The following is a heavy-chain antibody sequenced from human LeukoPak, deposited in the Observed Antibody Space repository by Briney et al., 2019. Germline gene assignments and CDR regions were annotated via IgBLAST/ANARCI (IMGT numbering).Heavy chain of an antibody. V-gene: IGHV4-59*01. D-gene: IGHD6-19*01. J-gene: IGHJ5*02. CDR2: IYYSGST. CDR1: GGSISSYY. Sequence: SETLSPTCTVSGGSISSYYWSWIRQPPGKGLEWIGYIYYSGSTNYNPSLKSRVTISVDTSKNQFSLKLSSVTAADTAVYYCARGSSGWYSSNWFDPWGQGTLVTVSS. CDR3: ARGSSGWYSSNWFDP.